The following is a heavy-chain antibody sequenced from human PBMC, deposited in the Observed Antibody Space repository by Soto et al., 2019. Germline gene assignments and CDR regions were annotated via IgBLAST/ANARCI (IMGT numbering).Heavy chain of an antibody. CDR2: ISGSDGRT. D-gene: IGHD5-18*01. V-gene: IGHV3-23*01. CDR1: GFTFSSYA. J-gene: IGHJ4*02. CDR3: AKGVSQYTPLALFDY. Sequence: PGGSLRLSCAASGFTFSSYAMSWVRQAPGKGLEWVSTISGSDGRTYSTDSVMGRFTISRDNSRNTAYLQMNSLRVEDTAVYYCAKGVSQYTPLALFDYWGRGTLVTV.